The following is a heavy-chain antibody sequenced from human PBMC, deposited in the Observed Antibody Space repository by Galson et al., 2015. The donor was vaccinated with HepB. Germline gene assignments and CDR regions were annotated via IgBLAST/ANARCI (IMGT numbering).Heavy chain of an antibody. D-gene: IGHD5-18*01. CDR2: ITSTGGST. CDR3: AKGYGLFDS. J-gene: IGHJ5*01. CDR1: GFRFAYYG. V-gene: IGHV3-23*01. Sequence: SLRLSCAASGFRFAYYGMSWVRQAPGKGLEWLSAITSTGGSTSYADSVKGRFTVSRDNSNNMLYLQMNSLRAEDAGLYFCAKGYGLFDSWGQGILVTVSS.